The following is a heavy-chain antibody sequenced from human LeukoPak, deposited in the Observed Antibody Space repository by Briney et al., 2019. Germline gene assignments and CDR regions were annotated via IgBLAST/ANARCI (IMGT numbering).Heavy chain of an antibody. CDR2: ISYDGSKK. Sequence: GGSLRLSCAASGFTFNSYAIHWVRQAPGKGLEWVAVISYDGSKKFYAHSVKGRFTISRDNPKNTLYLHMNSLRAEDTAVYYCARDSPYSGNYSPIDYWGQGTLVTVSS. V-gene: IGHV3-30*04. J-gene: IGHJ4*02. CDR3: ARDSPYSGNYSPIDY. CDR1: GFTFNSYA. D-gene: IGHD1-26*01.